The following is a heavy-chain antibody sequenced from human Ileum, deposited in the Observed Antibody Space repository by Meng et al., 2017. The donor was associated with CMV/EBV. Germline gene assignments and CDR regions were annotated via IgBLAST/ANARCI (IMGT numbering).Heavy chain of an antibody. CDR2: INPSSGST. D-gene: IGHD6-6*01. CDR3: ARMGSSSSFDY. Sequence: SWKASGYTFTSCYMHWVRQAPGQGLEWMGIINPSSGSTSYAQKFQGRVTMTRDTSTSTVYMELSSLRSEDTAVYYCARMGSSSSFDYWGQGTLVTVSS. CDR1: GYTFTSCY. J-gene: IGHJ4*02. V-gene: IGHV1-46*01.